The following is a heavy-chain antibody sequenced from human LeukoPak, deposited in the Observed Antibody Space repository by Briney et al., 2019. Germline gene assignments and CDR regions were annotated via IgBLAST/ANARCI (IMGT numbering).Heavy chain of an antibody. CDR2: IYYSGST. CDR1: GGSISSYY. D-gene: IGHD3-22*01. CDR3: ARHGLYGMDV. J-gene: IGHJ6*02. V-gene: IGHV4-59*08. Sequence: SETLSLTCTASGGSISSYYWSWIRQPPGKELEWIGYIYYSGSTNYNPSLKSRVTISVDTSKNQFSLKLSSVTAADTAVYYCARHGLYGMDVWGQGTTVTVSS.